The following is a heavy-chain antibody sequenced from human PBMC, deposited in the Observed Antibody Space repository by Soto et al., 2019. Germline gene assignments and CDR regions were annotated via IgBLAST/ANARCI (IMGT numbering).Heavy chain of an antibody. V-gene: IGHV4-59*08. CDR3: ARHRRAARPRAFDI. D-gene: IGHD6-6*01. CDR1: GGSISSYY. CDR2: IYYSGST. Sequence: SETLSLTCTVSGGSISSYYWSWIRQPPGKGLEWIGYIYYSGSTNYNPSLKSRVTILVDTSKNQFSLKLSSVTAADTAVYYCARHRRAARPRAFDIWGQGTMVTVSS. J-gene: IGHJ3*02.